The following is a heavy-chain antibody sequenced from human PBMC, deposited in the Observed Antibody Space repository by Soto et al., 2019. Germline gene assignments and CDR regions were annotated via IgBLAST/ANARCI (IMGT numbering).Heavy chain of an antibody. D-gene: IGHD3-3*01. CDR1: GFTFSDHY. J-gene: IGHJ4*02. Sequence: EVQLVESGGGLVQPGGSLRLSCAASGFTFSDHYMDWVRQAPGKGLEWVGRTRNKANSYTTEYAASVKGRFTISRDDSKNSLYLQMNSLKTEDTAVYYCARVVYDFWSGWFDYWGQGTLVTVSS. CDR3: ARVVYDFWSGWFDY. CDR2: TRNKANSYTT. V-gene: IGHV3-72*01.